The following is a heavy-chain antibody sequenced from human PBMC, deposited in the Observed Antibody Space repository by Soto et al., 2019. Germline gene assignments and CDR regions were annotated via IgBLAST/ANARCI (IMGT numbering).Heavy chain of an antibody. V-gene: IGHV3-74*01. CDR3: ARIDLWSGMDV. Sequence: EVQLVESGGGLLQPGGSLRLSCAASGFTFSNYWMNWVRQAPGKGLVWVSRINSDGSTTNYAYSVKGRFTISRDNAKNTLHLQMNSLRADDTAVYYCARIDLWSGMDVWGQGTTVTVSS. D-gene: IGHD3-3*01. CDR1: GFTFSNYW. CDR2: INSDGSTT. J-gene: IGHJ6*02.